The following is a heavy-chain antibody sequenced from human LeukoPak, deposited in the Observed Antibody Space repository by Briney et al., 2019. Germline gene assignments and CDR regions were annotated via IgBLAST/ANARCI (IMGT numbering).Heavy chain of an antibody. D-gene: IGHD1-26*01. CDR2: ISHDGSKL. CDR1: GFSLRSNA. V-gene: IGHV3-30*04. Sequence: QPGRSLRLSCAASGFSLRSNAMHWVRQAPGKGLEWVAVISHDGSKLYYADSVKGRFTFSRDTSKSTLYLQMNSLRVEDTAVYYCARVASGTYYVIDYWGQGTLVTVSS. CDR3: ARVASGTYYVIDY. J-gene: IGHJ4*02.